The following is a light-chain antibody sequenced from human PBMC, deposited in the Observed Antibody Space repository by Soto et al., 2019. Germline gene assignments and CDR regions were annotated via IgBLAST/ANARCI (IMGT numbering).Light chain of an antibody. CDR1: SSDVGGYNY. CDR3: SSDAASHKFYFA. Sequence: QSALTQPPSASGSPGQSVTISCTGTSSDVGGYNYVSCYQQYPGRAPKLRIYEVTKRPSGVPDRFSDSKSGNTASLTVAGHQAEDESDYYCSSDAASHKFYFAFGGGTQLTV. V-gene: IGLV2-8*01. CDR2: EVT. J-gene: IGLJ3*02.